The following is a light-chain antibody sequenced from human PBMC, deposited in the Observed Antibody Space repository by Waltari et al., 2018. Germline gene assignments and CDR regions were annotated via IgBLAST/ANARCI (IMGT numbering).Light chain of an antibody. Sequence: DIQMTQSPSSLSASVGDRVTMTCRASQGINNWLAWYQQVPGRAPKLLIYSASSLQSGVPSRFSCSGSGTNFTLTITSLQPEDFATYYCQQADSFPLTFGGGTKVEIK. V-gene: IGKV1-12*01. CDR3: QQADSFPLT. CDR2: SAS. CDR1: QGINNW. J-gene: IGKJ4*01.